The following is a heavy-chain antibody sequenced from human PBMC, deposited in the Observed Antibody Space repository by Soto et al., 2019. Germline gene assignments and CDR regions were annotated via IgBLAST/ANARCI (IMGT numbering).Heavy chain of an antibody. D-gene: IGHD3-10*01. Sequence: VQLVQSGAEVKMPGASVKVSCRASGYTFTSYGITWVRQAPGQGLEWMGWISADNGNTNYAQNPKGRVTMTTDTTTSTAYMELRSLRSDDTAVYYCARRGVLPDYWGQGTLVTVSS. CDR1: GYTFTSYG. J-gene: IGHJ4*02. CDR3: ARRGVLPDY. V-gene: IGHV1-18*01. CDR2: ISADNGNT.